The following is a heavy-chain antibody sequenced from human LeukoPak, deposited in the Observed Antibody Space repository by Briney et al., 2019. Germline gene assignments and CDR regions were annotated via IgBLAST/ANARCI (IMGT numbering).Heavy chain of an antibody. CDR2: IYTSGST. Sequence: SETLSLTCTVSGGSISSYYWSWIRQPPGKGLEWIGRIYTSGSTNYNPSLKSRVTMSVDTSKNQFSLKLSSVTAADTAVYYCARDSNKGIAARPGGYRAWFDPWGQGTLVTVSS. D-gene: IGHD6-6*01. V-gene: IGHV4-4*07. CDR3: ARDSNKGIAARPGGYRAWFDP. CDR1: GGSISSYY. J-gene: IGHJ5*02.